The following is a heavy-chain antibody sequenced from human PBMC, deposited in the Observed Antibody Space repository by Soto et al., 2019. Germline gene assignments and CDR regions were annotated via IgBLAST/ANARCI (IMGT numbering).Heavy chain of an antibody. D-gene: IGHD3-16*01. CDR1: GYIFVNSG. CDR3: AMVDNYVTPTPQDV. Sequence: QVQLVQSGDEVRKPGSSVKVSCKASGYIFVNSGIAWVRPAPGQGLEWMGWISHYSGNTHYASKVQGRLTMTTDTSTSTAYMDLGSLTSDDTAVYYCAMVDNYVTPTPQDVWGQGTTVTVSS. V-gene: IGHV1-18*01. CDR2: ISHYSGNT. J-gene: IGHJ6*02.